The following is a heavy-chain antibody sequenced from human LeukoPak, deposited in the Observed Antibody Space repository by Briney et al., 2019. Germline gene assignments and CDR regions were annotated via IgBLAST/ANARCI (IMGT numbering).Heavy chain of an antibody. V-gene: IGHV3-9*01. Sequence: GGSLRLSCAASGFTFDDYAMHWVRQAPGKGLEWVSGISWNSGSIGYADSVKGRFTISRDNAKNSLYLQMNSLRTEDTALYYCAKGAPQYCSGGSCYLYYYGMDVWGQGTTVTVSS. J-gene: IGHJ6*02. CDR3: AKGAPQYCSGGSCYLYYYGMDV. D-gene: IGHD2-15*01. CDR1: GFTFDDYA. CDR2: ISWNSGSI.